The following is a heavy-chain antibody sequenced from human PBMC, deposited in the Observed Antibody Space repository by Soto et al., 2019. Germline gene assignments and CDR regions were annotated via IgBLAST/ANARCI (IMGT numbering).Heavy chain of an antibody. D-gene: IGHD3-22*01. CDR3: ARRSYYDSSGYYYPIDY. Sequence: GASVKVSCKSSGGTFNNYAISWVRQAPGQGLEWMGGIIPIFGPANYAQKFQGRVTITADESTTTAYMELTSLRSEDTAVYYCARRSYYDSSGYYYPIDYWGQGTLVTVSS. CDR1: GGTFNNYA. J-gene: IGHJ4*02. CDR2: IIPIFGPA. V-gene: IGHV1-69*13.